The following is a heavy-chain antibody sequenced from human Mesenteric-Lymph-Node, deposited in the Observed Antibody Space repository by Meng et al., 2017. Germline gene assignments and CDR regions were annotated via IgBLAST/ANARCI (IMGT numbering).Heavy chain of an antibody. CDR3: AKDGAGSYGYIYTDY. V-gene: IGHV3-23*01. Sequence: GESLKISCAASGFTFSSYAMSWVRQAPGKGLEWVSAISGSGGSTYYADSVKGRFTISRDNSKNTLYLQMNSLRAEDTAVYYCAKDGAGSYGYIYTDYWDQGTLVTVSS. CDR2: ISGSGGST. D-gene: IGHD5-18*01. J-gene: IGHJ4*02. CDR1: GFTFSSYA.